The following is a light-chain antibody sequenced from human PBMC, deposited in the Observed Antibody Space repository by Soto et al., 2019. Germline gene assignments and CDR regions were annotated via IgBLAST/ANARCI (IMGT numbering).Light chain of an antibody. CDR3: QQFNSYVLT. CDR2: DAS. CDR1: QGISSA. Sequence: AIQLTQSPSSLSASGGDRVTITCRASQGISSALAWYQQKPGKAPKLLIYDASSLESGVPSRFSSSGSGTDFALTISSLQPEDFATYYCQQFNSYVLTFGGGTKVEIK. J-gene: IGKJ4*01. V-gene: IGKV1-13*02.